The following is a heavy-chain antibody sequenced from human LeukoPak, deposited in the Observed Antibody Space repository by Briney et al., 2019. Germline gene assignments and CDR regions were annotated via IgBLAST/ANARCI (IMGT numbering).Heavy chain of an antibody. CDR1: GFTFSSYG. Sequence: GGSPRLSCAASGFTFSSYGMSWVRQAPGKGLEWVSAISGSGGSTYYADSVKGRFTISRDNSKNTLYLQMNSLRAEDTAVYYCARGADTGYSSDSWGQGTLVTVSS. D-gene: IGHD6-19*01. J-gene: IGHJ5*02. V-gene: IGHV3-23*01. CDR2: ISGSGGST. CDR3: ARGADTGYSSDS.